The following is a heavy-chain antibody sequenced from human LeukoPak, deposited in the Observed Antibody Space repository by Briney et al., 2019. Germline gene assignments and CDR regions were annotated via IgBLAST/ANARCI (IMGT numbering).Heavy chain of an antibody. J-gene: IGHJ4*02. CDR3: ARGGSPVGATNDY. Sequence: SETLSLTCTVSGGSISSSSYYWGWIRQPPGKGLEWIGSIYYSGSTYYNPSLKSRVTISVDTSKNQFSLKLSSVTAADTAVYYCARGGSPVGATNDYWGQGTLVTVSS. CDR1: GGSISSSSYY. D-gene: IGHD1-26*01. V-gene: IGHV4-39*01. CDR2: IYYSGST.